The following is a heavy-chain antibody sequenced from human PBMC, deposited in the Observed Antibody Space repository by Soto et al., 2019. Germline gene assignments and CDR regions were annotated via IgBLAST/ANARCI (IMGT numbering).Heavy chain of an antibody. D-gene: IGHD2-2*01. J-gene: IGHJ3*02. V-gene: IGHV3-23*01. CDR1: GFTFSIYA. Sequence: EVQLLESGGGLVQPGGSLRLSCAASGFTFSIYAMSWVRQAPGKGLEWVSGISSSGGTTYSADSVKGRFTISRDNSKNTLDLQINSLRAEDTAVYFCAKRNWNCSSTSCFVRGAFDIWGQGTMVTVSS. CDR3: AKRNWNCSSTSCFVRGAFDI. CDR2: ISSSGGTT.